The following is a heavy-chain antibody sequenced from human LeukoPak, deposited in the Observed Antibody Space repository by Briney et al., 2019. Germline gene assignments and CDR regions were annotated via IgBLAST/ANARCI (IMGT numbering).Heavy chain of an antibody. CDR1: GFTFSSYA. D-gene: IGHD1-1*01. J-gene: IGHJ3*02. V-gene: IGHV3-23*01. Sequence: GGSLRLSCAASGFTFSSYAMGWVRQAPGKGLEWVSGIRGSGANTYYADSVKGRFTISRDNSKNTVYLQMNSLTAEDTAVYYCAKLDPRGNGNNLDAFDIWGQGTMVTVSS. CDR3: AKLDPRGNGNNLDAFDI. CDR2: IRGSGANT.